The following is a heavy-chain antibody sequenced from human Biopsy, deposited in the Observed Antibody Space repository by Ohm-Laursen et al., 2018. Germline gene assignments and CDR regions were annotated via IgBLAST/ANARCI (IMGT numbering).Heavy chain of an antibody. D-gene: IGHD3-22*01. J-gene: IGHJ2*01. CDR3: SRDRGYYSDRTVPGYFDL. Sequence: GTLSLTCTVSGDSISSNYWSWIRQPPGKGLEWIGYVFYTGSTDYNPSLQSRVTISVDTSKNHFSLRLRSVTPADTAIYYCSRDRGYYSDRTVPGYFDLWGRGTLVTVSS. V-gene: IGHV4-59*01. CDR2: VFYTGST. CDR1: GDSISSNY.